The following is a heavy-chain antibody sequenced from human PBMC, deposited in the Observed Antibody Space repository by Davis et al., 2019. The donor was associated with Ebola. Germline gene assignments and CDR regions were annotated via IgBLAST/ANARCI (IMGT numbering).Heavy chain of an antibody. Sequence: SETLSLTCAVSGGSISSSNWWRWVRQPPGKGLEWIGEIYHSGSTNYNPSLKSRVTISVDKSKNQFSLKLSSVTAADTAVYYCASSSSGSYWGGYFDYWGQGTLVTVSS. CDR1: GGSISSSNW. CDR3: ASSSSGSYWGGYFDY. V-gene: IGHV4-4*02. J-gene: IGHJ4*02. D-gene: IGHD1-26*01. CDR2: IYHSGST.